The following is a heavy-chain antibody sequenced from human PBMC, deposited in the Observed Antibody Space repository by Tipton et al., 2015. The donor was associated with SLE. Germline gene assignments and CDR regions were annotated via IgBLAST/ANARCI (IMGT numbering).Heavy chain of an antibody. CDR2: VYYTGTT. D-gene: IGHD3-10*01. Sequence: TLSLTCSVSDGSISSSNWWSWIRQPPGKGLEWIGYVYYTGTTNSNPSLKSRTTISVDTSRNQFSLNLTSVTAADTAMYYCARVKLRFGELFLYHPLDLWGQGTMVTVSS. V-gene: IGHV4-59*01. CDR3: ARVKLRFGELFLYHPLDL. CDR1: DGSISSSNW. J-gene: IGHJ3*01.